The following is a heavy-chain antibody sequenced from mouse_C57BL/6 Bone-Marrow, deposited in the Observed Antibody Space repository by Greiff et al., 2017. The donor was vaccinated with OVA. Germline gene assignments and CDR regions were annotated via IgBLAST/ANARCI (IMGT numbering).Heavy chain of an antibody. CDR3: ASFYYYGSSYDYFDY. J-gene: IGHJ2*01. V-gene: IGHV14-3*01. CDR1: GFNIKNTY. D-gene: IGHD1-1*01. CDR2: IDPANGNT. Sequence: EVQLQQSVAELVRPGASVKLSCTASGFNIKNTYMHWVKQRPEQGLEWIGRIDPANGNTKYAPKFQGKATITADTSSNTAYLQLSSLTSEDTAIYYCASFYYYGSSYDYFDYWGQGTTLTVSS.